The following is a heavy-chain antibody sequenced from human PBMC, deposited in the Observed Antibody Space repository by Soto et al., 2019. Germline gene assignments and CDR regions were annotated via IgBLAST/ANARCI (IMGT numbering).Heavy chain of an antibody. V-gene: IGHV1-46*01. J-gene: IGHJ6*02. D-gene: IGHD7-27*01. CDR1: GNTFSSYY. CDR2: INPSGGST. Sequence: GASVKVSCKASGNTFSSYYLHWVRQAPGQGLEWMGVINPSGGSTSYAQKFQGRVTMTRDTSTSIGYMELGSLRSEDTAVYYCARVSNKMDVWGQGTTVTVSS. CDR3: ARVSNKMDV.